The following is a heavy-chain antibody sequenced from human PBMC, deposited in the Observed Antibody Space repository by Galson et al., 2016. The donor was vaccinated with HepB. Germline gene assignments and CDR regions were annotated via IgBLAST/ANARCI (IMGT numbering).Heavy chain of an antibody. CDR1: GFNFYGYG. V-gene: IGHV3-33*01. Sequence: SLRLSCAASGFNFYGYGMHWVRQAPGKGLEWVAVTWYDGSNKYYTDSVKGRFTISRDNSKNTLYLQMNSLRAEDTAVYYCARTMVRGVVKVGYYYYGLDVWGQGTTVTVFS. D-gene: IGHD3-10*01. CDR3: ARTMVRGVVKVGYYYYGLDV. J-gene: IGHJ6*02. CDR2: TWYDGSNK.